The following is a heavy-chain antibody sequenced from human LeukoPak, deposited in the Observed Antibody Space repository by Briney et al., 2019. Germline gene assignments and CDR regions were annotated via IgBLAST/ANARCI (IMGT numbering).Heavy chain of an antibody. CDR3: ARSEFGSSGSLGY. CDR2: IYYSGST. Sequence: SETLSLTCTVSGGSISSYYWSWIRQPPGKGLEWIGYIYYSGSTNYNPSLKSRVTISVDTSKNQFSLKLSSVTAADTAVYYCARSEFGSSGSLGYWGQGTLVTVSS. CDR1: GGSISSYY. J-gene: IGHJ4*02. V-gene: IGHV4-59*01. D-gene: IGHD3-22*01.